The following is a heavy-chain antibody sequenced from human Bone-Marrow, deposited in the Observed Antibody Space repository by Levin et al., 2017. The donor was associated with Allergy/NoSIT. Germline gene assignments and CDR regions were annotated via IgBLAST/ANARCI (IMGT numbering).Heavy chain of an antibody. D-gene: IGHD6-19*01. J-gene: IGHJ4*02. CDR2: IYYSGST. Sequence: SETLSLTCTVSGGSISSSSYYWGWIRQPPGKGLEWIGSIYYSGSTYYNPSLKSRVTISVDTSKNQFSLKLSSVTAADTAVYYCATTRWGGWGDYWGQGTLVTVSS. CDR1: GGSISSSSYY. V-gene: IGHV4-39*01. CDR3: ATTRWGGWGDY.